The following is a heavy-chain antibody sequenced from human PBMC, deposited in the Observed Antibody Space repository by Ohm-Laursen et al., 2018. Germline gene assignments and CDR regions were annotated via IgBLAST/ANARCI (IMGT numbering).Heavy chain of an antibody. V-gene: IGHV4-39*07. CDR3: ARTGSSGYFDY. CDR1: GGSISSSSYY. J-gene: IGHJ4*02. CDR2: IYYSGST. Sequence: PGTLSLTCTVSGGSISSSSYYWGWIRQPPGKGLEWIGSIYYSGSTYYNPSLKSRVTISVDTSKNQFSLKLSSVTAADTAVYYCARTGSSGYFDYWGQGTLVTVSS. D-gene: IGHD6-13*01.